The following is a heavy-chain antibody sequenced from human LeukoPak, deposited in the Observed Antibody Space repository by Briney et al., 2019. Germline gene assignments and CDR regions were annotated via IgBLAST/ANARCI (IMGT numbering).Heavy chain of an antibody. CDR3: ARDGRIGVAGAPNWFDP. J-gene: IGHJ5*02. V-gene: IGHV4-39*07. Sequence: SETLSLTCSVSGGSITSSSYYWGWIRQPPEKGLEWIGSIYYTGGTYYSPSLKSRVTISVDTSKNQFSLKLSSVSAADTAVYYCARDGRIGVAGAPNWFDPWGQGTLVTVSS. CDR1: GGSITSSSYY. D-gene: IGHD6-19*01. CDR2: IYYTGGT.